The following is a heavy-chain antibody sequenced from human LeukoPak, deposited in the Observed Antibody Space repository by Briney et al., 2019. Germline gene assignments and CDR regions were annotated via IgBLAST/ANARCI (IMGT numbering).Heavy chain of an antibody. J-gene: IGHJ4*02. Sequence: SETLSLTCAVYGGSFSGYYWSWLRQPPGKGLEWIGEINHSGSTNYNPSLKSRVTISVDTSKNQFSLKLSSVTAADTAVYYCARLGRYYDILTGYPRGIDYWGQGTLVTVSS. V-gene: IGHV4-34*01. CDR3: ARLGRYYDILTGYPRGIDY. CDR2: INHSGST. CDR1: GGSFSGYY. D-gene: IGHD3-9*01.